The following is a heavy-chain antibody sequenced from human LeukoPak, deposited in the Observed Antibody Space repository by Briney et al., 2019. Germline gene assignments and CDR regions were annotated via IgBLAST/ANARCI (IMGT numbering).Heavy chain of an antibody. CDR3: ATRPPSETYYGVLDY. CDR2: ITGSGGST. J-gene: IGHJ4*02. CDR1: GLAFSSHA. D-gene: IGHD2-21*01. V-gene: IGHV3-23*01. Sequence: GGSLRLSCEASGLAFSSHAMTWVRQAPGKGLEWVSGITGSGGSTYHAESVKGRFTISRDNSKNTLYLQMNSLRAEDTAVYYCATRPPSETYYGVLDYWGQGTLVTVSS.